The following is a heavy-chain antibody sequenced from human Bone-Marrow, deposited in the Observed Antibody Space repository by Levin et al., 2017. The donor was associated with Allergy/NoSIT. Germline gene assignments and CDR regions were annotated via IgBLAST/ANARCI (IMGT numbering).Heavy chain of an antibody. CDR1: GFSFHDHS. CDR3: AREGDSSAYYIDFDY. J-gene: IGHJ4*02. Sequence: LSLPCAASGFSFHDHSMNWVRQAPGKGLEWVGRTRNKANIYTTEYAASVKGRFTISRDDSRSSLFLQMNSLQTEDTAVYYCAREGDSSAYYIDFDYWGQGTLVTVSS. V-gene: IGHV3-72*01. CDR2: TRNKANIYTT. D-gene: IGHD6-19*01.